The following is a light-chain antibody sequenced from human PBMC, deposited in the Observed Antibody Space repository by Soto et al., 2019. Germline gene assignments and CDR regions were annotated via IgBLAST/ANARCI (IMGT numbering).Light chain of an antibody. Sequence: QSVLTQSPSASASLGASVKLTCTLGSGHSSYAIAWHQHQPGKGPRFLMMVNIDGSPTKGDGIPDRFSGSSSGAERYLTISSLQSEDEGDYYCQTWGTDLKAVFGRGTKLTVL. CDR1: SGHSSYA. J-gene: IGLJ2*01. V-gene: IGLV4-69*01. CDR2: VNIDGSP. CDR3: QTWGTDLKAV.